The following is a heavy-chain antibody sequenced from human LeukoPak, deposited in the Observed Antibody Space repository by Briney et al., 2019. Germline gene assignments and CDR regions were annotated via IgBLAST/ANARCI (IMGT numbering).Heavy chain of an antibody. D-gene: IGHD2-2*01. CDR1: GFTLSSYW. CDR3: ARRVVVPAANRINWFDP. Sequence: TGGSLRLSCAASGFTLSSYWMSWVRQAPGKGLEWVANIKQDGSEKYYVDSVKGRFTISRDNAKNSLYLQMNSLRAEDTAVYYCARRVVVPAANRINWFDPWGQGTLVTVSS. J-gene: IGHJ5*02. CDR2: IKQDGSEK. V-gene: IGHV3-7*01.